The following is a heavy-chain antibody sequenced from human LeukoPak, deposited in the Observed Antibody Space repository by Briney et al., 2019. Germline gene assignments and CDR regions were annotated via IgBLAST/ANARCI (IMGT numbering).Heavy chain of an antibody. V-gene: IGHV4-61*02. CDR3: ARGLVARSGWFDP. D-gene: IGHD3-10*01. CDR1: GGSISSGSYY. CDR2: IYTSGST. J-gene: IGHJ5*02. Sequence: SQTLSLTCTVSGGSISSGSYYWSWIRQPAGKGLEWIGRIYTSGSTNYNPSLKSRVTISVDTSKNQFSLKLSSVTAADTAVYYCARGLVARSGWFDPWGQGTLVTVSS.